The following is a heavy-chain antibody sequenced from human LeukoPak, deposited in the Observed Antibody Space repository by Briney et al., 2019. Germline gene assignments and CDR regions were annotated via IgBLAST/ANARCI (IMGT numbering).Heavy chain of an antibody. CDR2: IYYSGST. J-gene: IGHJ3*02. CDR1: GGSISSYY. CDR3: ARGIRVLDAFDI. Sequence: PSETLSLTCTVSGGSISSYYWSWIRQPPGKGLEWIGYIYYSGSTNYNPSLKSRVTISVDTSKNQFSLKLSSVTAADTAVYYCARGIRVLDAFDIWGQGTMVTVSS. V-gene: IGHV4-59*01.